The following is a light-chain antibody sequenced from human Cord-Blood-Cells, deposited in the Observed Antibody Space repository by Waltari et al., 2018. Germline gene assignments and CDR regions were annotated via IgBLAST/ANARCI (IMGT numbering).Light chain of an antibody. CDR3: QSADSSGTYVV. V-gene: IGLV3-25*02. J-gene: IGLJ2*01. CDR1: ALQKQY. CDR2: KDS. Sequence: SYDLTQPPSASVSPGQTARITCSGDALQKQYAYWYQQTPGQAPVLVIYKDSERPSGVPERFSGSSSVTTVTLTISGVQAEDEADYCCQSADSSGTYVVFGGGTKLTVL.